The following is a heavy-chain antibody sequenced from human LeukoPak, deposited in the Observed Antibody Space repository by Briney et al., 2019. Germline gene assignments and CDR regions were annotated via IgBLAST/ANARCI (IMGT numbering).Heavy chain of an antibody. D-gene: IGHD2-2*01. V-gene: IGHV3-23*01. CDR1: GFTFSTYA. CDR3: AKGGSPSCYSSSGY. J-gene: IGHJ4*02. Sequence: GGSLRLSCAASGFTFSTYAMSWVRQAPGKGLERVSAICGSDGSRYYADSVKGRFTISRDNSKNTLYLQMNSLRGEDTAVYYCAKGGSPSCYSSSGYWGQGTLVTVSS. CDR2: ICGSDGSR.